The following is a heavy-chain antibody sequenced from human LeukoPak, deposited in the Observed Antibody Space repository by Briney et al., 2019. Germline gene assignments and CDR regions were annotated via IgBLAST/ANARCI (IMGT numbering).Heavy chain of an antibody. CDR2: ISAYNGNT. D-gene: IGHD5-12*01. J-gene: IGHJ4*02. CDR3: ARLGFTVATEDY. V-gene: IGHV1-18*04. Sequence: ASVKVSCKASGYTFTGYYMHWVRQAPGQGLEWMGWISAYNGNTNYAQKLQGRVTMTTDTSTSTAYMELRSLRSDDTAVYYCARLGFTVATEDYWGQGTLVTVSS. CDR1: GYTFTGYY.